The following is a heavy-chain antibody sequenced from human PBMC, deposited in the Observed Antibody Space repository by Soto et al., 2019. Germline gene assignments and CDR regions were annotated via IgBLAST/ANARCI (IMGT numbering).Heavy chain of an antibody. CDR2: IFYSGST. Sequence: QVQLQESGPGLVKPSQTLSLTCTVSGDSITSGDYYWIWVRQPPGKGLEWIGYIFYSGSTYYKASLKSRVTISLDMSRNQFSLKLTSVTAADTAVYYCARAEVAVAGSGWFDAWGHGTLVTVSS. D-gene: IGHD6-19*01. V-gene: IGHV4-30-4*01. J-gene: IGHJ5*01. CDR3: ARAEVAVAGSGWFDA. CDR1: GDSITSGDYY.